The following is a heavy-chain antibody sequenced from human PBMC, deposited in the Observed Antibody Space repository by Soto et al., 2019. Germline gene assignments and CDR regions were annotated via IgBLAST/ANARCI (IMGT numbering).Heavy chain of an antibody. Sequence: GGSLRLSCAASGFTFSSYGMHWVRQAPGKGLEWVAVISYDGSNKYYADSVKGRFTISRDNSKNTLYLQMNSLRTEDTAIYFCAKNGLTNSPSAIDSWGQGTLVTVSS. V-gene: IGHV3-30*18. CDR1: GFTFSSYG. J-gene: IGHJ4*02. CDR3: AKNGLTNSPSAIDS. CDR2: ISYDGSNK. D-gene: IGHD1-1*01.